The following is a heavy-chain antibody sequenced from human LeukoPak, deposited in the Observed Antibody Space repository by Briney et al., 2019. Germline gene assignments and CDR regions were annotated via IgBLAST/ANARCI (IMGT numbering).Heavy chain of an antibody. D-gene: IGHD4-17*01. Sequence: PGGSLRLSCAASGFTFSNAWMSWVRQAPGKGLEWVANINKDESEKYYVDSVKGRFTISRDNAKNSLYLQMNSLRAEDTAVYYCARCRTTVTAMPGYWGQGTLVTVSS. CDR3: ARCRTTVTAMPGY. CDR1: GFTFSNAW. J-gene: IGHJ4*02. CDR2: INKDESEK. V-gene: IGHV3-7*03.